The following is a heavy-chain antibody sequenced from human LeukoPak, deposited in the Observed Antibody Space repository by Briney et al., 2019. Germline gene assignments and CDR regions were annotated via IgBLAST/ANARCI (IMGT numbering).Heavy chain of an antibody. CDR3: ARDWVVAATGDAFDI. V-gene: IGHV3-23*01. CDR1: GFTFSSYA. Sequence: PGGSLRLSCAASGFTFSSYAMSWVRQAPGKGLEWVSAISGSGGSTYYADSVKGRFTISRDNAKNSLYLQMNSLRAEDTAVYYCARDWVVAATGDAFDIWGQGTMVTVSS. J-gene: IGHJ3*02. D-gene: IGHD2-15*01. CDR2: ISGSGGST.